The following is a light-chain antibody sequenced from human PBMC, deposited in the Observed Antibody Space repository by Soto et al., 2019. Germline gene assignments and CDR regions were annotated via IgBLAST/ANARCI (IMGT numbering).Light chain of an antibody. V-gene: IGLV1-44*01. Sequence: QSVLTQPPSVSGTPGQRVTISCSGSTSNIGSNTVHWYQQRPGTAPKVLMYSTNQRPSGVPERFSGSKSGTSASLAISGLQSADDADYFCAAWDDTLGAWVFGGGTKLTVL. CDR2: STN. CDR3: AAWDDTLGAWV. CDR1: TSNIGSNT. J-gene: IGLJ3*02.